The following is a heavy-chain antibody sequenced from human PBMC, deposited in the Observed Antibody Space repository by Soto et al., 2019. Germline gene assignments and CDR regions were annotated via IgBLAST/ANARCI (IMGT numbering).Heavy chain of an antibody. CDR2: IIPVFGTT. J-gene: IGHJ4*02. V-gene: IGHV1-69*01. CDR1: GGLFSSFA. Sequence: QGQLVQSGPEVKKPGSSVKVSCKDSGGLFSSFAISWVRQAPGQGLEWLGGIIPVFGTTNYAEKFQDRVTITADESTNTAHMELSSLTSGDTAMYYCARGGGPYVWFNEFWGQGTLVTVSS. D-gene: IGHD3-16*01. CDR3: ARGGGPYVWFNEF.